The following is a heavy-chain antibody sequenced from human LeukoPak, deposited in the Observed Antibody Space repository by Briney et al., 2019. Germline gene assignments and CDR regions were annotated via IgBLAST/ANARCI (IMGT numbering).Heavy chain of an antibody. CDR2: INPNSGGT. CDR3: TREWELLRKYLYH. Sequence: GASVKVSCKASGYTFIGYYIHWVRQAPGQGLEWMGWINPNSGGTNYEEKFQGRVTMTRDTSISTAYMELSRLRSDDTAVYYCTREWELLRKYLYHWGQGTLVTVSS. CDR1: GYTFIGYY. V-gene: IGHV1-2*02. J-gene: IGHJ1*01. D-gene: IGHD1-26*01.